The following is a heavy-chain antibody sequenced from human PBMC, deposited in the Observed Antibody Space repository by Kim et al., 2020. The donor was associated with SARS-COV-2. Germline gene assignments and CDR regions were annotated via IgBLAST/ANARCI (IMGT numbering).Heavy chain of an antibody. CDR3: ARDMLIHYYGMDV. CDR1: GFTFSSYG. Sequence: GGSLRLSCAASGFTFSSYGMNWVRQAPGKGLEWVSAIWYDGSNKYYADSVKGRFTISRDNSKNTLYLQMNSLRAEDTAVYYCARDMLIHYYGMDVWGQGT. CDR2: IWYDGSNK. V-gene: IGHV3-33*01. J-gene: IGHJ6*02. D-gene: IGHD2-8*01.